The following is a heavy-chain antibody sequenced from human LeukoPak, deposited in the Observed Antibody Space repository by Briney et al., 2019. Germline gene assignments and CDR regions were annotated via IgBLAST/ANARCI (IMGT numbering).Heavy chain of an antibody. CDR3: ARHEYSSSSIFDY. CDR1: GYSISSGYY. Sequence: SETLSLTCTVSGYSISSGYYWGWIRQPPGKGLEWIGSIYHSGSTYYNPSLKSRVTISVDTSKNQFSLKLSSVTAADTAVYYCARHEYSSSSIFDYWGQGTLVTVSS. D-gene: IGHD6-6*01. CDR2: IYHSGST. V-gene: IGHV4-38-2*02. J-gene: IGHJ4*02.